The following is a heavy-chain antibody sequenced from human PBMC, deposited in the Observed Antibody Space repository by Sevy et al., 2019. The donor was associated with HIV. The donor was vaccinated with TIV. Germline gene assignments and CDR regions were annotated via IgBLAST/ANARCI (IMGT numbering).Heavy chain of an antibody. J-gene: IGHJ6*03. Sequence: SETLSLTCSVTGGSIRRGDYFWGWIRQSPGKGLEWIGSITDSGSTYYNPSLKSRVTMSVDTSKNHFSLKLSSVTAADTAVHYCARLRGGYGNGWFYYYMDVWGKGTTVTVSS. CDR3: ARLRGGYGNGWFYYYMDV. V-gene: IGHV4-39*01. CDR1: GGSIRRGDYF. CDR2: ITDSGST. D-gene: IGHD3-10*01.